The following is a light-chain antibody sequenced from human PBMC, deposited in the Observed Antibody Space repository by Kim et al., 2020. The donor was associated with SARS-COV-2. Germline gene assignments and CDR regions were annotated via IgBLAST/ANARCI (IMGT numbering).Light chain of an antibody. CDR1: QVVIST. CDR3: QKYNNWPPYT. CDR2: GAS. V-gene: IGKV3-15*01. Sequence: PGERAPPPCGAVQVVISTLAWYQHKHLHAPPLLIYGASPGGTGIPARFSGSVSGTQFTLSLCSLQSEDFSVYNCQKYNNWPPYTFGQGTKLEF. J-gene: IGKJ2*01.